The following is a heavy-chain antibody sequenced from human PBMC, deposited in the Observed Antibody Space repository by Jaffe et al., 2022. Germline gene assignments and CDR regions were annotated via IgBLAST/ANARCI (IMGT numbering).Heavy chain of an antibody. CDR2: ISWNSGSI. V-gene: IGHV3-9*01. Sequence: EVQLVESGGGLVQPGRSLRLSCAASGFTFDDYAMHWVRQAPGKGLEWVSGISWNSGSIGYADSVKGRFTISRDNAKNSLYLQMNSLRAEDTALYYCAKDINPPSYSSSWMVNDYWGQGTLVTVSS. CDR3: AKDINPPSYSSSWMVNDY. CDR1: GFTFDDYA. J-gene: IGHJ4*02. D-gene: IGHD6-13*01.